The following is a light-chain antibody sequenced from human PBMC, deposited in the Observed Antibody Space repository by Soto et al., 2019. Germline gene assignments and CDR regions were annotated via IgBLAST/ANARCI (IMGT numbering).Light chain of an antibody. CDR3: QKYNNWPPLT. Sequence: EIVMTQSPATLSVSPGERATLSCRASQSVRSNLAWYQQKPGQAPRVLIYGASTRAAGIPARFSGSGSGTEFTLTISSLQSEDFAVYYCQKYNNWPPLTFGGGTKVEIK. CDR1: QSVRSN. V-gene: IGKV3-15*01. J-gene: IGKJ4*01. CDR2: GAS.